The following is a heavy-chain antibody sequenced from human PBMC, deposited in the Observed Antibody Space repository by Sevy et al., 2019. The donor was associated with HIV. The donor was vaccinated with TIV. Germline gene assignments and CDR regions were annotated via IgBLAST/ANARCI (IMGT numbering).Heavy chain of an antibody. D-gene: IGHD2-15*01. CDR1: GYTLTSYD. CDR3: ARGSHYCSGGSCYGPGGY. CDR2: MNPNSGNT. Sequence: ASVKVSCKASGYTLTSYDINWVRQATGQGLEWMGWMNPNSGNTGYAQKFQGRVTMTRNTSISTAYMELSSLRSEDTAVYYCARGSHYCSGGSCYGPGGYWGQGTLVTVSS. V-gene: IGHV1-8*01. J-gene: IGHJ4*02.